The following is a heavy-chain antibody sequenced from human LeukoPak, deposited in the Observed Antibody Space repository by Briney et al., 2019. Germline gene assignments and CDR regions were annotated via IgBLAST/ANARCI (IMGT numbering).Heavy chain of an antibody. Sequence: PGGSLRLSCAASGFTVSRNYMSWARQAPGKGLDWVSIMYSDGSTYYADSVKGRFTISRDNSKNTLYLQMNSLRAEDTAVYYCARDAERIRATDGFDIWGQGTMVTVSS. D-gene: IGHD3-10*01. CDR3: ARDAERIRATDGFDI. J-gene: IGHJ3*02. V-gene: IGHV3-66*01. CDR1: GFTVSRNY. CDR2: MYSDGST.